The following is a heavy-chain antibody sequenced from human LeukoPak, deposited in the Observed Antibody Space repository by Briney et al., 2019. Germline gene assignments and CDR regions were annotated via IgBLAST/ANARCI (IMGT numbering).Heavy chain of an antibody. Sequence: PGGSLRLSCVTSGFDFSSHYMNWLRQAPGKGLEWVSSFSDTGSYMYYADSVKGRFTISRDNAKNSLYLQMSSLRADDTAVYYCARGDRRTDYYGSGTYYNFDHWGQGILVTVSS. CDR2: FSDTGSYM. V-gene: IGHV3-21*04. J-gene: IGHJ4*02. CDR3: ARGDRRTDYYGSGTYYNFDH. D-gene: IGHD3-10*01. CDR1: GFDFSSHY.